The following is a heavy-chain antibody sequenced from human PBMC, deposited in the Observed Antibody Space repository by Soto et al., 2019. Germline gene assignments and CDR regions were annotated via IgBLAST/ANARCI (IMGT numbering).Heavy chain of an antibody. D-gene: IGHD3-22*01. J-gene: IGHJ4*02. V-gene: IGHV3-64D*06. CDR2: ISSNGGST. CDR3: VKERGYFLCYFDY. CDR1: GFTFSNYG. Sequence: GGSLRLSCSASGFTFSNYGMHWVRQAPGKGLEYVSAISSNGGSTYYADSVKGKFTISRDNSKNTLYLQMSSLRAEDTALYYCVKERGYFLCYFDYWGQGTLVTVSS.